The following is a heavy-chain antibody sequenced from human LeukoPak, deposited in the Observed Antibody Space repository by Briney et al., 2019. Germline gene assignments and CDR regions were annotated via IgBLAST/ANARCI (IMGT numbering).Heavy chain of an antibody. CDR1: GFTFSTYG. D-gene: IGHD6-19*01. CDR3: AGPGYSSGWYPIHFDY. V-gene: IGHV3-30*02. J-gene: IGHJ4*02. Sequence: GGSLRLSCAASGFTFSTYGMHWVRQAPGKGLEWVAFIRYDGSDKYYADSVKGRFTISRDNSKNSLYLQMNSLRAEDTAVYYCAGPGYSSGWYPIHFDYWGQGTLVTVSS. CDR2: IRYDGSDK.